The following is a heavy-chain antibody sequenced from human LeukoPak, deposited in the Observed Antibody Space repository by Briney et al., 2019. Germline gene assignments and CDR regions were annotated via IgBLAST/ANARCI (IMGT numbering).Heavy chain of an antibody. J-gene: IGHJ5*02. Sequence: PSQTLSLTCTVSGDSISSGDYYWSWMRQHPGRGVEWIGYIYYSGRTYYNPSLKSRVTISVDTSKNQFSLKLRSVTAADTAVYYCAREGSVVRGVTPLNWFDPWGQGTLVTVSS. V-gene: IGHV4-31*03. CDR2: IYYSGRT. CDR1: GDSISSGDYY. D-gene: IGHD3-10*01. CDR3: AREGSVVRGVTPLNWFDP.